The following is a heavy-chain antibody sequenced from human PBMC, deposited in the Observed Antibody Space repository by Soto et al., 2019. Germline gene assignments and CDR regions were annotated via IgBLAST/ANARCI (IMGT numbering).Heavy chain of an antibody. V-gene: IGHV3-30*18. CDR1: GFTFSSYG. D-gene: IGHD3-9*01. CDR3: AKTTGLRYFDWLFDFDY. J-gene: IGHJ4*02. CDR2: ISYDGSNK. Sequence: QVQLVESGGGVVQPGRSLRLSCAASGFTFSSYGMHWVRQAPGKGLEWVAVISYDGSNKYYADSVKGRFTISRDNSKHTLYLQMTRLRAADTAVYYCAKTTGLRYFDWLFDFDYWGQGTVVTVSS.